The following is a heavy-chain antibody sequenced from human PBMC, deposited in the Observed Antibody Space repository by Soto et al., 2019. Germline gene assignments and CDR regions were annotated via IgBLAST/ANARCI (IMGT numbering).Heavy chain of an antibody. D-gene: IGHD6-6*01. Sequence: QVQLVQSGAEVKKPGSSVKVSCKASGGTFSSYAISWVRQAPGQGLEWMGGIIPIFGTANYAQKFQGRVTITADESTSTAYMELSSLRSEDTAVDYCAQHSRSGRYYYYGMDGWGQGTTVTVSS. CDR2: IIPIFGTA. J-gene: IGHJ6*02. CDR1: GGTFSSYA. V-gene: IGHV1-69*12. CDR3: AQHSRSGRYYYYGMDG.